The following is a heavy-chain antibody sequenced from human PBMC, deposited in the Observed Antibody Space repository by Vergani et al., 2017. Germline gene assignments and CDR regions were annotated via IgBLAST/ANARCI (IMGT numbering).Heavy chain of an antibody. D-gene: IGHD2-2*01. J-gene: IGHJ6*02. CDR3: ARELEYCSSTSCVWSPYYYGMDV. Sequence: QVQLVESGGGVVQPGRSLRLSCAASGFTFSSYAMHWVRQAPGKGLEWVAVISYDGSNKYYADSVKGRFTISRDNSKNTLYLQMNSLRAEDTAVYYCARELEYCSSTSCVWSPYYYGMDVWGQGTTVTVSS. CDR1: GFTFSSYA. V-gene: IGHV3-30*07. CDR2: ISYDGSNK.